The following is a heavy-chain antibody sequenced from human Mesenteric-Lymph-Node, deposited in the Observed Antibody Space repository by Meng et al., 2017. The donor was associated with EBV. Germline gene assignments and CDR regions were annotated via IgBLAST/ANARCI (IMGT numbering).Heavy chain of an antibody. V-gene: IGHV2-5*02. Sequence: QITLKESGPTLVKPTQTLTLTCTFSGFLLSTSGVGVGWIRQPPGKALEWLALIYWDDDKRYSPSLKSRLIITKDTSKNQVVLTMTNVDPVDTATYYCAHNNYDDGGYYAYWGQGALVTVAS. J-gene: IGHJ4*02. CDR2: IYWDDDK. CDR3: AHNNYDDGGYYAY. CDR1: GFLLSTSGVG. D-gene: IGHD3-22*01.